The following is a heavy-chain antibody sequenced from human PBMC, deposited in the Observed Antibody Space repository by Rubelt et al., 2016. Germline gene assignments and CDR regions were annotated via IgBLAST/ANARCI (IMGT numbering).Heavy chain of an antibody. CDR1: GFTFSSYS. Sequence: EVQLVESGGGLVKPGGSLRLSCAASGFTFSSYSMNWVRQAPGKGLEWVGRIRSKANSYATAYAASGKGRFTISRDDSKNTAYLQMNSLKTEDTAVYYWTRHRDYYGSGRPFHPWGQGTLVTVSS. CDR2: IRSKANSYAT. D-gene: IGHD3-10*01. J-gene: IGHJ5*02. CDR3: TRHRDYYGSGRPFHP. V-gene: IGHV3-73*01.